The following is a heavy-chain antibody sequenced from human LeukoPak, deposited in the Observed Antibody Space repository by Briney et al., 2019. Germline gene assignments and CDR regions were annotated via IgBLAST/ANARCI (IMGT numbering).Heavy chain of an antibody. V-gene: IGHV3-64D*06. J-gene: IGHJ4*02. CDR1: GFTFSYYA. CDR3: VKGDYSGYTFPAFDY. Sequence: QPGGSLRLSCSASGFTFSYYAIHWVRQAPGKALEYVSGITSSGGSTYYTDSVKGRFTISRDNSNNTLYLQMSSLRAEDTAVYYCVKGDYSGYTFPAFDYWGQGTLVSVSS. D-gene: IGHD5-12*01. CDR2: ITSSGGST.